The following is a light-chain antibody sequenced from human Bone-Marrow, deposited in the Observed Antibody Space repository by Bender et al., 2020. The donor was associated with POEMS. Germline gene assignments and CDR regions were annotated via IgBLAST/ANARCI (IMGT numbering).Light chain of an antibody. CDR1: FSNIGSNP. Sequence: QSVLNQPPSASGTPGQRVTISCSGGFSNIGSNPVNWYQQLPGTAPKLLISNNDQRPSGVPDRFSGSKSGTSASLAISGLQSEDEADYYCAVWDDSLNGWVFGGGTKLTVL. J-gene: IGLJ3*02. V-gene: IGLV1-44*01. CDR2: NND. CDR3: AVWDDSLNGWV.